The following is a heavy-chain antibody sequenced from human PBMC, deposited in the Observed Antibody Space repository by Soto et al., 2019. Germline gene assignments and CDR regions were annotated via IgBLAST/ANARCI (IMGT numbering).Heavy chain of an antibody. CDR1: GGSISSSSYY. V-gene: IGHV4-39*01. D-gene: IGHD3-22*01. J-gene: IGHJ6*01. Sequence: QLQLQESGPGLVKPSETLSLTCTVSGGSISSSSYYWGWIRQPPGKGLEWIGSIYNSGSTYYNPSLKGRVTISVDTSKNQFSLKLSSVTAADTAVYYCARRLYYDSSGFGGGGMDVWGQGTTVTFSS. CDR3: ARRLYYDSSGFGGGGMDV. CDR2: IYNSGST.